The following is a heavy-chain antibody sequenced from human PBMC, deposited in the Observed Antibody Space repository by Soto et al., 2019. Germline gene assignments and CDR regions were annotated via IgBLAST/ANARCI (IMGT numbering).Heavy chain of an antibody. J-gene: IGHJ5*02. Sequence: QVQLQESGPGLVKPSETLSLTCTVSGGSVSSGSYYWSWIRQPPGKGLEWIGYIYYRGSTNYNPSLKSRVTISVDTSKTQFSLKMSSVTAADTAVYHCARGNYGSGSYYDVDWFDPWGQGTLVTVSP. V-gene: IGHV4-61*01. CDR2: IYYRGST. CDR3: ARGNYGSGSYYDVDWFDP. D-gene: IGHD3-10*01. CDR1: GGSVSSGSYY.